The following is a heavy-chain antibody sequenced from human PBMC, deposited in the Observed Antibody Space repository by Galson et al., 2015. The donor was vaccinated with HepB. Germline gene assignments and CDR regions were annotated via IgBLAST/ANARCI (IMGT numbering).Heavy chain of an antibody. V-gene: IGHV3-11*06. CDR1: RFNFSGYY. CDR2: ISARSTDT. D-gene: IGHD2-15*01. Sequence: SLRLSCAASRFNFSGYYMSWIRQAPGKGLEWISYISARSTDTKYADSVKGRFTISRDNAKDLLFLRLDRLRDDDTAVYYCATTRNFDHWGQGTPVTVSS. J-gene: IGHJ4*02. CDR3: ATTRNFDH.